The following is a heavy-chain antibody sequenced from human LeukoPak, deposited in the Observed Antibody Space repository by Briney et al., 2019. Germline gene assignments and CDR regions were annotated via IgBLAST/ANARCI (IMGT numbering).Heavy chain of an antibody. J-gene: IGHJ4*02. CDR3: AVEGARFASSGHPQANN. CDR1: GFTFSSYS. V-gene: IGHV3-21*01. CDR2: ISSSSYM. D-gene: IGHD3-22*01. Sequence: PGGSLRLSCAASGFTFSSYSMNWVRQTPGKGLEWVSSISSSSYMYYADSVKGRFTISRDNAKSSLYLHMNSLRAEDTAVYYCAVEGARFASSGHPQANNSGQGTLVTVSS.